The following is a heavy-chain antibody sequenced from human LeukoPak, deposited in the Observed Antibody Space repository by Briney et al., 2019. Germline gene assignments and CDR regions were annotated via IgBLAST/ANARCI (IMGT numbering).Heavy chain of an antibody. Sequence: PGGSLRLSCAASGFTFSSYAMSWVRQAPGKGLEWVSAISGSGGSTYYADSVKGRFTISRDNSKNTLYLQMNSLRAEDTAVYYCAKGSRARIVVVPAALDYWGQGTLVTVSS. CDR1: GFTFSSYA. J-gene: IGHJ4*02. V-gene: IGHV3-23*01. D-gene: IGHD2-2*01. CDR2: ISGSGGST. CDR3: AKGSRARIVVVPAALDY.